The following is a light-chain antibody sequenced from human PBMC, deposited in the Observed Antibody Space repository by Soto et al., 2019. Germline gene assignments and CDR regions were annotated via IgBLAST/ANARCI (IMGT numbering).Light chain of an antibody. CDR1: QSISSW. CDR3: HQYKTYWT. CDR2: KAS. J-gene: IGKJ1*01. V-gene: IGKV1-5*03. Sequence: DIQLTQSPSTLSASLGDRVTITCRASQSISSWLAWYQQKPGKAPKLLIYKASSLQSGVPSRFSGSGSGTEFTLTISSLQPDDFATYYCHQYKTYWTFGHGTKVAIK.